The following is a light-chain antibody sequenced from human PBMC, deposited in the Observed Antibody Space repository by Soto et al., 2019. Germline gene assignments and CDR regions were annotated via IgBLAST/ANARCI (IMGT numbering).Light chain of an antibody. V-gene: IGKV3-15*01. CDR3: QQYKEWLPVT. CDR1: QSVSSN. J-gene: IGKJ4*01. Sequence: EIVMTQSPATLSVSPGERATLSCRASQSVSSNLAWYQQKPGQAPRLLIHGASTRATGIPARFSGSGSGTEFALTISSLQSEDFAVFYCQQYKEWLPVTFGGGTKVEIK. CDR2: GAS.